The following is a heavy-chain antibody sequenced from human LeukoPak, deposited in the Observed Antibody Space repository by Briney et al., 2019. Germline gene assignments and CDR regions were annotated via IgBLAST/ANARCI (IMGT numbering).Heavy chain of an antibody. CDR1: GGSISTYF. V-gene: IGHV4-59*08. J-gene: IGHJ3*02. Sequence: SETLSLTCTVSGGSISTYFWTWIRQPPGKGLEWIGYIDYSAYTNYNPSPKSRVTISVDTSKNQFSLKLSSVTAADTAVYYCARLEAMGGIDIWGQGTMVTVSS. CDR3: ARLEAMGGIDI. CDR2: IDYSAYT. D-gene: IGHD5-18*01.